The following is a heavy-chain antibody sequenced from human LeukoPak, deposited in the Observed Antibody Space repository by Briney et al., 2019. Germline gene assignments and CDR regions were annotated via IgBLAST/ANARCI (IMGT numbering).Heavy chain of an antibody. CDR1: GLXVSSNY. D-gene: IGHD6-13*01. Sequence: GGSLRLSCAASGLXVSSNYMTWVRQAPGKGREWVSVLYSGGSTYYADSVKRRFTISKDNSKNTLYLQMNSLRAEDSAVYYCARAPRMVHFDYWGQGTLVTVSS. V-gene: IGHV3-53*01. CDR3: ARAPRMVHFDY. J-gene: IGHJ4*02. CDR2: LYSGGST.